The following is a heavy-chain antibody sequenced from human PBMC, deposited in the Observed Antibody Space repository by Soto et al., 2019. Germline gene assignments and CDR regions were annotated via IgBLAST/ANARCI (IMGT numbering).Heavy chain of an antibody. CDR3: AKDGNYYYYYMDV. Sequence: GGSLRLSCAASGFTFDDYAMHWVRQAPGKGLEWVSGISWNCGSIGYADSVKGRFTISRDNANNSLYLQMNSLRAEDTALYYCAKDGNYYYYYMDVWGKGTTVTSP. CDR1: GFTFDDYA. CDR2: ISWNCGSI. V-gene: IGHV3-9*01. J-gene: IGHJ6*03.